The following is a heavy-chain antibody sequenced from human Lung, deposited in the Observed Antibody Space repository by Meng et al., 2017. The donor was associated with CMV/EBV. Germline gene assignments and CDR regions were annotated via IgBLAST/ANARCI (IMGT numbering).Heavy chain of an antibody. CDR1: GFTFSSLP. CDR2: ISYDGGKQ. CDR3: ARDGRIAGRNWFYGLVV. Sequence: GGSLRCSCAASGFTFSSLPMHWVRQAPGKGLEWVAVISYDGGKQYYADPVRGRFTTARDNSKNILYLQMNSLRAEDTDVYYCARDGRIAGRNWFYGLVVWGRGPTVTVSS. D-gene: IGHD6-6*01. J-gene: IGHJ6*04. V-gene: IGHV3-30-3*01.